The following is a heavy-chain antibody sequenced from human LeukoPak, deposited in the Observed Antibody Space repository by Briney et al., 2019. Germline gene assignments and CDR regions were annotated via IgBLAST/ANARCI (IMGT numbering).Heavy chain of an antibody. CDR1: GYTFTGYY. V-gene: IGHV1-2*02. D-gene: IGHD5-18*01. J-gene: IGHJ5*02. CDR2: INPNSGGT. Sequence: ASVKVSCKASGYTFTGYYMHWVRQAPGQGLEWMGWINPNSGGTNYAQKFQGRVTMTRDTSISTAYMELSRLRSDDTAVYYCAREKAVDTAMENNWFDPWGQGTLVTVFS. CDR3: AREKAVDTAMENNWFDP.